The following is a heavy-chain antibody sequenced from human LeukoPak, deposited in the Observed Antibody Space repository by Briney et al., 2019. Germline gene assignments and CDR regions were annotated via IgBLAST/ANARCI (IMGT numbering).Heavy chain of an antibody. CDR1: GGSISSSSYY. V-gene: IGHV4-39*07. D-gene: IGHD1-14*01. J-gene: IGHJ4*02. CDR2: IYYSGST. Sequence: SETLSLTCTVSGGSISSSSYYWGWIRQPPGKGLEWIGSIYYSGSTYYNPSLKSRVTISVDTSKNQFSLKLSSVTAADTAVYYCARGTITRNYWGQGTLVTVSS. CDR3: ARGTITRNY.